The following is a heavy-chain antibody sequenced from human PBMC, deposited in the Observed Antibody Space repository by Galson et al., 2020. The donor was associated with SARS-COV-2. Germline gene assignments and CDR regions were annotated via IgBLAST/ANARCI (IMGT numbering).Heavy chain of an antibody. V-gene: IGHV3-23*01. J-gene: IGHJ4*02. CDR2: IPGDVFSK. Sequence: GESLKISCAASGFTFNTYAMSWVRQAPGKGLEWVSGIPGDVFSKYYANFVGGRFTISRDNSRNTVTLEMNSLRVEDTAIYYCAKDQRIWGSFDHWGQGVLVTVSS. CDR1: GFTFNTYA. CDR3: AKDQRIWGSFDH. D-gene: IGHD3-16*01.